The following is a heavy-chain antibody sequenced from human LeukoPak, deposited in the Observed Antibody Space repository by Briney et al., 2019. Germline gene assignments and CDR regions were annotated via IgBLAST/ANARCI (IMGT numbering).Heavy chain of an antibody. J-gene: IGHJ6*02. CDR3: ARDRSRYYGMDV. CDR1: GFTFSSYG. D-gene: IGHD6-25*01. Sequence: PGGSLRLSCAASGFTFSSYGMHWVRQAPGKGLEWVAVIWFDGSNKYYADSVKGRFTISRDNSKNTLYLQMSSLRTEDTAVYYCARDRSRYYGMDVWGQGTTVTVPS. CDR2: IWFDGSNK. V-gene: IGHV3-33*01.